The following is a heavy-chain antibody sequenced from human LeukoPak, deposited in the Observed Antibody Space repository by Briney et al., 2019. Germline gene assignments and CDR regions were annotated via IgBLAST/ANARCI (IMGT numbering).Heavy chain of an antibody. J-gene: IGHJ4*02. D-gene: IGHD5-24*01. V-gene: IGHV4-34*01. CDR2: INHSGST. CDR3: GRGRARRWLQLGVCYFDY. CDR1: GGSFSGYY. Sequence: SETLSLTCAVYGGSFSGYYWSWIRQPPGKWLEWIGEINHSGSTNYNPSLKSRVTISVDTSKNQFSLKLSSVTAGDTGVYYGGRGRARRWLQLGVCYFDYWGQGTLVTVSS.